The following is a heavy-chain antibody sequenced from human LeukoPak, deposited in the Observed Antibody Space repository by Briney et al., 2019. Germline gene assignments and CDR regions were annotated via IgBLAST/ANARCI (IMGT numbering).Heavy chain of an antibody. V-gene: IGHV1-2*02. CDR1: GYTFTGYY. Sequence: ASVKVSCKASGYTFTGYYMHWVRQAPGQGLEWMGWINPNSGGTNYAQKFQGRVTMTRDTSISTAYMELSRLRSDDTAVYYCARDGYYGSGSYSGPDYWGQGTLVTVSS. CDR2: INPNSGGT. CDR3: ARDGYYGSGSYSGPDY. J-gene: IGHJ4*02. D-gene: IGHD3-10*01.